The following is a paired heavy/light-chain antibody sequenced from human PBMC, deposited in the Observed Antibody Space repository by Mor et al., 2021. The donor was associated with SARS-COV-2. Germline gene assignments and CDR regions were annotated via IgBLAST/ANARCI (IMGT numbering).Light chain of an antibody. V-gene: IGKV4-1*01. Sequence: DIVMTQSPDSLAVSLGERATINCKSSQSVLSSSNNKNYLAWYQQIPGQPPKLLIYWASTRESGVPDRFSGSGSGTDFTLTISSLQAEDVAVYYCQQYISTPLTFGGGTKVEIK. CDR3: QQYISTPLT. CDR2: WAS. CDR1: QSVLSSSNNKNY. J-gene: IGKJ4*01.
Heavy chain of an antibody. CDR2: IYPGDSDT. V-gene: IGHV5-51*03. CDR3: ARRRADSEAFDI. CDR1: GYSFTSRW. J-gene: IGHJ3*02. Sequence: EVQLVQSGAEVKKPGESLKISCKPSGYSFTSRWIAWVRQMPEKGLEWMGVIYPGDSDTRYSPSFQGQVTISGDKSITTAYLQWTSLKASDTAMYYCARRRADSEAFDIWGQGTMVTVSS.